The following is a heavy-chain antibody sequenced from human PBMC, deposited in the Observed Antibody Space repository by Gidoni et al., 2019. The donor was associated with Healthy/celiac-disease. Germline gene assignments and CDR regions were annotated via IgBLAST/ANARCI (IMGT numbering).Heavy chain of an antibody. V-gene: IGHV1-18*01. CDR3: ARGARVGATLFAY. CDR2: ISAYNGNT. Sequence: GLEWMGWISAYNGNTNYAQKLQGRVTMTTDTSTSTAYMELRSMRSDDTAVYYCARGARVGATLFAYWGQGTLVTVSS. D-gene: IGHD1-26*01. J-gene: IGHJ4*02.